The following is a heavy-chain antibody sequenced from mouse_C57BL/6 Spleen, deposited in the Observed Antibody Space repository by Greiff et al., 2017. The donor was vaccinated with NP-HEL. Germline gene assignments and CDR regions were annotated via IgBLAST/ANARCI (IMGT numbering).Heavy chain of an antibody. Sequence: QVQLKQPGAELVKPGASVKLSCTASGYTFTSYWMHWVKQRPGQGLEWIGMIHPNSGSTNYNATFKSKATLSVDKSSSTAYMQLSSLTSDDSAVYYCARSTTQRSSLFAYWGQGTLVTVSA. J-gene: IGHJ3*01. CDR1: GYTFTSYW. CDR3: ARSTTQRSSLFAY. V-gene: IGHV1-64*01. D-gene: IGHD6-1*01. CDR2: IHPNSGST.